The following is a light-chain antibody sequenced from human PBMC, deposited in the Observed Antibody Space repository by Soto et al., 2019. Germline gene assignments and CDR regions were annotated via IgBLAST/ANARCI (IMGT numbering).Light chain of an antibody. J-gene: IGKJ1*01. CDR3: QQYDSPPRT. CDR2: GAS. V-gene: IGKV3-20*01. Sequence: EIVLTQSPGTLSLSPGKRVTLSCMASQSISSTYLAWYQQKPGQAPRLLIYGASSRATGIPDRFSGSGSGTDFTLTISRLEPEDFAVYYCQQYDSPPRTFGQGTKVEVQ. CDR1: QSISSTY.